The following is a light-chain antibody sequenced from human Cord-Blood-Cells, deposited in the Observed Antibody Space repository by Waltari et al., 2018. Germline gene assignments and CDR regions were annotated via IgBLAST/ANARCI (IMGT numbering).Light chain of an antibody. CDR2: WAS. V-gene: IGKV4-1*01. J-gene: IGKJ2*01. Sequence: DIVMTQSPDSLAVSLGERATINCKSSQSVLYSSNNKNYLAWYQQKPGQPPKLLIYWASTRESGVPDQFSGSGSGTDFTLTISSLQAEDVAVYYCQQYYSTLRTFGQGTKLEIK. CDR3: QQYYSTLRT. CDR1: QSVLYSSNNKNY.